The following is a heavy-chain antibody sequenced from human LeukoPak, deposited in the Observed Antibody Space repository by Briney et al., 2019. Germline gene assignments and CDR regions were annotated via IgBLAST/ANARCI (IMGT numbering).Heavy chain of an antibody. D-gene: IGHD3-10*01. J-gene: IGHJ3*02. Sequence: PGGSLRLSCAASGFTFSNAWMNWVRQAPGKGLEWVSFISSSSSTIYYADSVKGRFTISRDNAKNSLYLQMNSLRDEDTAVYYCARDGMVRGVIIWDAFDIWGQGTMVTVSS. V-gene: IGHV3-48*02. CDR2: ISSSSSTI. CDR1: GFTFSNAW. CDR3: ARDGMVRGVIIWDAFDI.